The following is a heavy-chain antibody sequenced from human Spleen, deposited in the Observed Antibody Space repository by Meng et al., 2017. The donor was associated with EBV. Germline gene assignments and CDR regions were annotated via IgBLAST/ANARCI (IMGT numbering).Heavy chain of an antibody. CDR1: GGYISSAYW. V-gene: IGHV4-4*02. Sequence: EAGPDQSQPAGHLSCTILVAGGYISSAYWCSWVRKSPKKGLEWIGEIFHSGSTNYNPSLKSRVSISLDRSKSQSALKLTSMTAADTAVYYCARSGSSPSPIDYWGQGTLVTVSS. CDR3: ARSGSSPSPIDY. J-gene: IGHJ4*02. D-gene: IGHD6-13*01. CDR2: IFHSGST.